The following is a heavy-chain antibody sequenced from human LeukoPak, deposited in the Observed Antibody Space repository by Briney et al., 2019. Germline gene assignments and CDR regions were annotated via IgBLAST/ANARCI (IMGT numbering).Heavy chain of an antibody. Sequence: PSETLSLTCTVSGGSISSYYWSWIRQPPGKGLEWIGYIYYSGSTNYNPSLKSRVTISVDTSKNQFSLKLSSVTAADTAVYYCARERIRYFALEGWFDPWGQGTLVTVSS. D-gene: IGHD3-9*01. CDR2: IYYSGST. CDR1: GGSISSYY. J-gene: IGHJ5*02. V-gene: IGHV4-59*01. CDR3: ARERIRYFALEGWFDP.